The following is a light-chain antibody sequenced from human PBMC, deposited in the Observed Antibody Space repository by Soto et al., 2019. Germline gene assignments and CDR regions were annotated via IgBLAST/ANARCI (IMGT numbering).Light chain of an antibody. Sequence: EIVVTQSPGTLSVSPWERATLSCVAGQGGTTNFDWYQQKSGQSPRLLIYDVSIRANGVPARFSGTGSETELTLTISSLQNEDFATYFCQHGYSNPLTFGGGTKVDIK. V-gene: IGKV3-15*01. CDR1: QGGTTN. J-gene: IGKJ4*01. CDR2: DVS. CDR3: QHGYSNPLT.